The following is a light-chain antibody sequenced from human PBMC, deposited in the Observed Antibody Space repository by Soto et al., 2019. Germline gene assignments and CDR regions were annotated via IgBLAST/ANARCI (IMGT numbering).Light chain of an antibody. J-gene: IGKJ1*01. Sequence: DTQMTQSPSYLSASVGDRISITCRASQTASNYVNWYQQKPGKAPTLLISATSTLQSGVPSRFRGSGSGTDVTLTITSLQPEDFATYYCQQTYTTPRTFGQGTKVAIK. CDR3: QQTYTTPRT. V-gene: IGKV1-39*01. CDR2: ATS. CDR1: QTASNY.